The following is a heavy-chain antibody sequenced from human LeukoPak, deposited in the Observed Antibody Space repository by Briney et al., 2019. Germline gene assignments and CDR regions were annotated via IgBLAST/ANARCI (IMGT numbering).Heavy chain of an antibody. CDR2: INHSGST. CDR1: GGSFSGYY. CDR3: ARRRWLVPMPYYFDY. Sequence: SETLSLTCAVYGGSFSGYYWSWIRQPPAKGLEWIGEINHSGSTNYNPSLKSRVTISVDTSKNQFSLKLSSVTAADTAVYYCARRRWLVPMPYYFDYWGQGTLVTVSS. J-gene: IGHJ4*02. V-gene: IGHV4-34*01. D-gene: IGHD6-19*01.